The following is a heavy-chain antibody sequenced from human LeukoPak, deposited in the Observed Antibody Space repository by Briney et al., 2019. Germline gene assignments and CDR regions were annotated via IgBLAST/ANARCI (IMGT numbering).Heavy chain of an antibody. D-gene: IGHD5-18*01. CDR1: GGSISSYY. V-gene: IGHV4-59*01. J-gene: IGHJ4*02. CDR3: ARNGYSGYFDY. CDR2: IYYSGST. Sequence: KPSETLSLTXTVSGGSISSYYWSWIWQPPGKGLEWIGYIYYSGSTNYNPSLKSRVTISVDTSKSQLSLKLSSVTAADTAVYYCARNGYSGYFDYWGQGTLVTVSS.